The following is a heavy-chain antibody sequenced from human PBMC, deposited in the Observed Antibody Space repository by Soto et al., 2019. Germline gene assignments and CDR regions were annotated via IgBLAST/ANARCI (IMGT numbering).Heavy chain of an antibody. V-gene: IGHV3-23*01. CDR3: AKRRGAGGHFDY. D-gene: IGHD2-15*01. Sequence: DVQLLESGGGLVQPEGSLRLSCAASGFTFSSYAMGWVRQGPGKGLEWVAVVSIGGSTHYADSVRGRFTISRDNSKNTLSLQMKSRTAEDPAVYFCAKRRGAGGHFDYGGQGALVTVSS. J-gene: IGHJ4*02. CDR1: GFTFSSYA. CDR2: VSIGGST.